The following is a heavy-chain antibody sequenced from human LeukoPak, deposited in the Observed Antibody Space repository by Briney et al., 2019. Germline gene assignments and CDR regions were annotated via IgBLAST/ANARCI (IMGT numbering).Heavy chain of an antibody. V-gene: IGHV4-34*01. CDR2: INHSGST. J-gene: IGHJ4*02. CDR3: ARGLRIIDY. CDR1: GGSFSGYS. Sequence: KSSETLSLTCAVYGGSFSGYSWSWIRQPPGKGLEWIGEINHSGSTNYNPSLKSRVTISVATSKNQFSLTLSSVSASDTAVYCCARGLRIIDYWGQGTLVTVSS. D-gene: IGHD2-15*01.